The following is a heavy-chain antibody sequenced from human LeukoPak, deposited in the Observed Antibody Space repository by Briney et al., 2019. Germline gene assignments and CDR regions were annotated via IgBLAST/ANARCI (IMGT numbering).Heavy chain of an antibody. CDR3: ARHDDVPLIRNGFDY. V-gene: IGHV4-59*08. Sequence: SYTLSLPCTVSRGRIRSYYWRWIRQPPGRGLDWMGYIFYIGNTIYNPSLKSRVTISVDTSKNQFSLKLNSVTAADTAVYYCARHDDVPLIRNGFDYWGQGILVTVSS. J-gene: IGHJ4*02. CDR1: RGRIRSYY. D-gene: IGHD3-10*02. CDR2: IFYIGNT.